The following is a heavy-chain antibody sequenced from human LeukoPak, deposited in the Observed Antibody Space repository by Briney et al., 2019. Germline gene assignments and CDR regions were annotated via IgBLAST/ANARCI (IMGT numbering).Heavy chain of an antibody. D-gene: IGHD4-17*01. CDR3: ARPSVTTGVDAFDF. V-gene: IGHV3-7*01. J-gene: IGHJ3*01. CDR1: GFTFRDYW. CDR2: INQDESEQ. Sequence: PGGSLRLSCAVSGFTFRDYWMTWVRQAPGKGLEWVANINQDESEQYYVDSVKGRFTISRDNAKDSLYLQMNSLRPEDTALYHCARPSVTTGVDAFDFWGQGTMVTVSS.